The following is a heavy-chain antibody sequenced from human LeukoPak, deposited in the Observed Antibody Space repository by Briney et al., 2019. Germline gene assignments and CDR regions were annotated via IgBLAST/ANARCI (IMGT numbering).Heavy chain of an antibody. V-gene: IGHV3-74*01. CDR2: IDNDAYSS. Sequence: GGSLRLSCAASGFPFRSYWMHWVRKAPGKGLVWVARIDNDAYSSAYADSVKGRFTISRDNSKNTMFLQMNRLRDEDTAVYYCARGLRGPDYWGQGTQVTVSS. CDR1: GFPFRSYW. CDR3: ARGLRGPDY. J-gene: IGHJ4*02.